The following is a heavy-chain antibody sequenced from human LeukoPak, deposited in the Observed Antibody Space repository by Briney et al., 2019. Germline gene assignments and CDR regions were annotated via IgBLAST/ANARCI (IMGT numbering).Heavy chain of an antibody. CDR2: INTDGTFT. CDR3: ATKQWLAPPPDS. CDR1: GFTFSKYW. D-gene: IGHD6-19*01. V-gene: IGHV3-74*01. Sequence: GGSLRLSCAASGFTFSKYWMLWVRQAPGKGLESVSRINTDGTFTTYADSVKGRFTVSRDNADNTMFLQMNSVRDEDTAVYYCATKQWLAPPPDSWGQGTPVTVSS. J-gene: IGHJ4*02.